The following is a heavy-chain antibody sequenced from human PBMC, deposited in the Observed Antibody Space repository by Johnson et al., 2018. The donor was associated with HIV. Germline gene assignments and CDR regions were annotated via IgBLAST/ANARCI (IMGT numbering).Heavy chain of an antibody. CDR2: ISGAGGSR. V-gene: IGHV3-23*04. J-gene: IGHJ3*02. CDR3: AKDLLTLDAFDI. CDR1: DFTFTNNA. Sequence: VQLVESGGGLVQPGRSLRLSCAASDFTFTNNAIHWVRQAPGKGLEWVSGISGAGGSRNYADSVKGRFTISRDNSKTTLYLQMNSLRDEDTAVYYCAKDLLTLDAFDIWGQGTMVTVSS.